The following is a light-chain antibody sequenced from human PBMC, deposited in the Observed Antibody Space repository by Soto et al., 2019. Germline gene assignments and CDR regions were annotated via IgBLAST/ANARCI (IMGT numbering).Light chain of an antibody. CDR2: GAS. V-gene: IGKV3-15*01. J-gene: IGKJ4*01. Sequence: EIVMTQSPATLSVSPGERATLSCRASQSVSSNLAWYQQKPGQAPRLLIYGASTRATSIPARFSGSGSGTEFTLTISSLQSEDFATYCCQQLASYPLTFGGGTKVEIK. CDR1: QSVSSN. CDR3: QQLASYPLT.